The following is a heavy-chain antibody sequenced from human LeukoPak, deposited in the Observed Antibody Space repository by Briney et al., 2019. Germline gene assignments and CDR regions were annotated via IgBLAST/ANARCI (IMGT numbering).Heavy chain of an antibody. Sequence: SETLSLTCTVSGGSINGYYWSWIRLPPGKGLEWIGYMYSRGSTNYNPSLRSRVAISVDTSKSKFSMKLDSVTAADSAVYYCARGRVVGHTGYYFDYWGQGVLVTVSS. J-gene: IGHJ4*02. CDR2: MYSRGST. D-gene: IGHD1-14*01. V-gene: IGHV4-59*01. CDR1: GGSINGYY. CDR3: ARGRVVGHTGYYFDY.